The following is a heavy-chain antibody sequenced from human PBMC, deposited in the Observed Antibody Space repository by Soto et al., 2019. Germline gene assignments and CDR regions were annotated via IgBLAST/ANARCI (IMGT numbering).Heavy chain of an antibody. Sequence: PSETLSLTCAVSGGSISSGGYSWSWIRQPPGKGLEWIGYIYHSGSTYYNPSLKSRVTISVDRSKNQFSLKLSSVTAADTAVYYCARDRGYCSSTSCYTSGWFDPWGQGTLVTVSS. D-gene: IGHD2-2*02. CDR1: GGSISSGGYS. CDR3: ARDRGYCSSTSCYTSGWFDP. J-gene: IGHJ5*02. V-gene: IGHV4-30-2*01. CDR2: IYHSGST.